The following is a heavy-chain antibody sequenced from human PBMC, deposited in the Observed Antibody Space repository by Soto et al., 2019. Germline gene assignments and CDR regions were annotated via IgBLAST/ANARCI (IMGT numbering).Heavy chain of an antibody. Sequence: QVQLVQSGADVKKPGASVKISCKSSGYTFTSYGISWVRQAPGQGLEWMGWINPNNGNTNYAQERQGRVTMTTDTYTSTAYIELRSLRSDDTAVYYCATRSRVSPMPFDYWGQGTLVTVSS. CDR3: ATRSRVSPMPFDY. D-gene: IGHD2-2*01. V-gene: IGHV1-18*01. CDR2: INPNNGNT. CDR1: GYTFTSYG. J-gene: IGHJ4*02.